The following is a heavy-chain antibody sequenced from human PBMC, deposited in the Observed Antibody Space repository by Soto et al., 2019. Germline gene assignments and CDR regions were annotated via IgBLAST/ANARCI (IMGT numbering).Heavy chain of an antibody. CDR2: IYGGGST. V-gene: IGHV3-53*01. J-gene: IGHJ4*02. D-gene: IGHD5-18*01. Sequence: GGSLRLSCAASGLTVSSNYMSWVRQAPGKGLEWVSGIYGGGSTYYADSVKGRFTISRDNSKNTLYLQMNSLRAEDTAVYYCAKDWSVVYSYGLDDLGYWGQGTLVTVSS. CDR3: AKDWSVVYSYGLDDLGY. CDR1: GLTVSSNY.